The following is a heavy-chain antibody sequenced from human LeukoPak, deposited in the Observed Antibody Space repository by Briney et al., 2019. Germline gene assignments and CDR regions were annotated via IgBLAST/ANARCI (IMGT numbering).Heavy chain of an antibody. J-gene: IGHJ4*02. Sequence: SVKVSCKASGYTFTSYDISWVRQAPGQGLEWMGRIIPILGIANYAQKFQGRVTITADKSTSTAYMELSSLRSEDTAVYYCARDRSSSSLHYWGQGTLVTVSS. CDR2: IIPILGIA. V-gene: IGHV1-69*04. CDR3: ARDRSSSSLHY. CDR1: GYTFTSYD. D-gene: IGHD6-6*01.